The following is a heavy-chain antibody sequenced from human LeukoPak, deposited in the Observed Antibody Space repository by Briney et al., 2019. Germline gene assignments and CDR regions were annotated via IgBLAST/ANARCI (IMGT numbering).Heavy chain of an antibody. V-gene: IGHV1-2*02. CDR3: ARGGYCGGGSCYSDY. CDR2: INPNSGGT. CDR1: GYTFTGYY. D-gene: IGHD2-15*01. Sequence: ASVKVSCKASGYTFTGYYMHWVRQAPGQGLEWMGWINPNSGGTNYAQKFQGRVTMTRDTSISTAYMELSRLRSDDTAVYYCARGGYCGGGSCYSDYWGQGTLVTVSS. J-gene: IGHJ4*02.